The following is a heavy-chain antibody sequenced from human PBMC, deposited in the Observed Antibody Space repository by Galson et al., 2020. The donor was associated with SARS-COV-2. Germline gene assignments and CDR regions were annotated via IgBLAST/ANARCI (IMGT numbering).Heavy chain of an antibody. CDR3: ARHSEYSSGWYPFDY. CDR2: IYYSGST. Sequence: SETLSLTCTVSGGSISSSSYYWGWIRQPPGKGLEWIGSIYYSGSTYYNPSLKSRVTISVDTSKNQFSLKLSSVTAADTAVYYCARHSEYSSGWYPFDYWGQGTLVTVSS. D-gene: IGHD6-19*01. V-gene: IGHV4-39*01. J-gene: IGHJ4*02. CDR1: GGSISSSSYY.